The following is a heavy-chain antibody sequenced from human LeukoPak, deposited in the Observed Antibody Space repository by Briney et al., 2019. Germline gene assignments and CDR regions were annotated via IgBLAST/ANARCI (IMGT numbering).Heavy chain of an antibody. J-gene: IGHJ6*03. V-gene: IGHV1-8*01. CDR3: ARLSSSWYGRAHYYMDV. CDR2: MNPNSGNT. CDR1: GYTFTSYD. Sequence: ASVRVSCKASGYTFTSYDISWVRQATGQGGEWMGWMNPNSGNTGYAQKFQGRVTMTRNTSISTAYMELSSLRSEDTAVYYCARLSSSWYGRAHYYMDVWGKGTTVTVSS. D-gene: IGHD6-13*01.